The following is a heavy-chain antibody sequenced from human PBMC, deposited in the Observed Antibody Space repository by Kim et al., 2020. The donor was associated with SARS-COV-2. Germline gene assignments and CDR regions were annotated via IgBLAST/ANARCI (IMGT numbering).Heavy chain of an antibody. J-gene: IGHJ4*02. CDR3: ARDQVGAAAGTVDY. D-gene: IGHD6-13*01. V-gene: IGHV3-30*01. Sequence: ADSGKGRFTISRDNSKNTLYLQMNSLRAEDTAVYYCARDQVGAAAGTVDYWGQGTLVTVSS.